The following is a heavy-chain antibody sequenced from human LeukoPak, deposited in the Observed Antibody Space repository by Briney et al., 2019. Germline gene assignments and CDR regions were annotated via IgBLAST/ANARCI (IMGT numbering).Heavy chain of an antibody. D-gene: IGHD3-10*01. V-gene: IGHV1-2*02. CDR2: IKPNSGGT. CDR3: ARGRMVRGVILY. CDR1: GYTFTGYY. Sequence: ASVKVSCKASGYTFTGYYIHWVRQAPGQGLEWMGWIKPNSGGTNYAQKLQGRVTMTTDTSTSTAYMELRSLRSDDTAVYYCARGRMVRGVILYWGQGTLVTVSS. J-gene: IGHJ4*02.